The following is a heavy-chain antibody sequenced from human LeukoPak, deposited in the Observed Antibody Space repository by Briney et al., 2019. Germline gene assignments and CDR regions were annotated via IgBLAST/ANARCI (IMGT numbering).Heavy chain of an antibody. CDR3: ARGLVLATDDAFDI. CDR2: IWDTEIT. V-gene: IGHV4-59*01. D-gene: IGHD5-12*01. CDR1: GGSIRSYL. J-gene: IGHJ3*02. Sequence: SETLSLTCTVSGGSIRSYLWSWLRQPPGKGLEWIGYIWDTEITDYNPSLKSRVTISLDTSKNHFSLKLRSVTAADTALYFCARGLVLATDDAFDIWGQGTLVTVSS.